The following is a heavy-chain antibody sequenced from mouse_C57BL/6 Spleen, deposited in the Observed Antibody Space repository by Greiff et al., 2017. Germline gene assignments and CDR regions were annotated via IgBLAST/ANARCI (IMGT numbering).Heavy chain of an antibody. CDR1: GYTFTSYW. Sequence: QVQLQQPGAELVKPGASVKLSCKASGYTFTSYWMHWVKQRPGQGLEWIGMIHPNSGSTNYNEKFKSKATLTVDKSSSTAYMQLSSLTSEDSAVYYCARDVLGLDFDDWGQGTTLTVSS. D-gene: IGHD4-1*01. V-gene: IGHV1-64*01. J-gene: IGHJ2*01. CDR3: ARDVLGLDFDD. CDR2: IHPNSGST.